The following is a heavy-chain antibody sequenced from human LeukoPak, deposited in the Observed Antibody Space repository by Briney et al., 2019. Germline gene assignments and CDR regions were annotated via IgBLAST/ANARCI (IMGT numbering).Heavy chain of an antibody. CDR1: GYTFTSYD. CDR2: MNPNSGNT. CDR3: ASHGLTGDKDY. D-gene: IGHD7-27*01. V-gene: IGHV1-8*01. Sequence: ASVKVSCKASGYTFTSYDINWVRQATGQGLEWMGWMNPNSGNTGYAQKFQGRVTITADKSTSTAYMELSSLRSEDTAVYYCASHGLTGDKDYWGQGTLVTVSS. J-gene: IGHJ4*02.